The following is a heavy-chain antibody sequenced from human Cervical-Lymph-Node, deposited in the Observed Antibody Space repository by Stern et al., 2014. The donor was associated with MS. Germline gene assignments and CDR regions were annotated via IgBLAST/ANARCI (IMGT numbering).Heavy chain of an antibody. J-gene: IGHJ6*02. D-gene: IGHD3-3*01. CDR2: ISSSCTKT. Sequence: VQLVESGGGLVQPGRSLRLSCAAAGFTFGDYAMHWVRQAPGKGLEGVSGISSSCTKTGYAASVKGRFTISRDNAKNSLFLQMNNLRAEDTALYYCATANYEFGYYGMDVWGQGTAVTVS. V-gene: IGHV3-9*01. CDR1: GFTFGDYA. CDR3: ATANYEFGYYGMDV.